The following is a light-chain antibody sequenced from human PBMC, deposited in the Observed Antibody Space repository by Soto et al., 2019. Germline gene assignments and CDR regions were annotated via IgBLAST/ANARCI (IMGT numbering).Light chain of an antibody. Sequence: QSVLTQPASVSGSPGQSIAISCTGSSSDVGIYNYVSWYQQHPGKVPKLIIYEVSNRPSGVSNRFSGSKSANTASLTISGLQAEDEAYYYASSYTTSSTRVFGTGTKLTVL. J-gene: IGLJ1*01. CDR2: EVS. CDR1: SSDVGIYNY. V-gene: IGLV2-14*01. CDR3: SSYTTSSTRV.